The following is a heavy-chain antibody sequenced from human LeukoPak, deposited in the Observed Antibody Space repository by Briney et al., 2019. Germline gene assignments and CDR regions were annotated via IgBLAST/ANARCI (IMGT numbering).Heavy chain of an antibody. V-gene: IGHV1-46*01. J-gene: IGHJ5*02. Sequence: ASVKVSCKASGYTFTSYYMNWVRQAPGQGLEWMGIINPSSGRTTYAQKFQGGVTMTRDTSTSTVYMELTSLRSEDTAVLYCARGGLPARSWFDPWGQGTLVTVSS. D-gene: IGHD3/OR15-3a*01. CDR3: ARGGLPARSWFDP. CDR1: GYTFTSYY. CDR2: INPSSGRT.